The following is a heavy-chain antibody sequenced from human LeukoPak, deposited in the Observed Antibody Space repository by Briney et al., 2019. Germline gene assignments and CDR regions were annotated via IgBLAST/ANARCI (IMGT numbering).Heavy chain of an antibody. V-gene: IGHV3-11*06. CDR3: ARLSFAAGQWYFDL. J-gene: IGHJ2*01. D-gene: IGHD3-10*01. CDR1: GFTFSDYH. CDR2: IDPSNSYI. Sequence: GGSLRLSCVASGFTFSDYHMAWIRQAPGKGLEWASYIDPSNSYIHYADSVMRRFTISRDNAKNSLYLQMNSLRVDDTAVYYCARLSFAAGQWYFDLWGRGTLVTVSS.